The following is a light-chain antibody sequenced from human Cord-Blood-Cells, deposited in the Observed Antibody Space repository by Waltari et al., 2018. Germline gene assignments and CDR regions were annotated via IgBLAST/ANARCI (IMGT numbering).Light chain of an antibody. CDR3: QQYNSYWT. CDR2: DAS. V-gene: IGKV1-5*01. Sequence: GDRGTITCRASQSISSWLAWYQQKPGKAPKLLIYDASSLESGVPSRFSGSGSGTEFTLTISSLQPDDFATYYCQQYNSYWTFGQGTKVEIK. CDR1: QSISSW. J-gene: IGKJ1*01.